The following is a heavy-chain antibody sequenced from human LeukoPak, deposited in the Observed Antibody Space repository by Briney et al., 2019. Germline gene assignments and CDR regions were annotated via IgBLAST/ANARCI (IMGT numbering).Heavy chain of an antibody. Sequence: PGGSLRLSCVASGFTFDHYAIHWVRQVPGKGLDWVSGIDWNGGIKDYADSVKGRFTISRDNAKNSLYLQMNSLRPEDTALYFCATAYDMLTGYFDHWGQGTLVTVSP. V-gene: IGHV3-9*01. CDR1: GFTFDHYA. CDR3: ATAYDMLTGYFDH. CDR2: IDWNGGIK. J-gene: IGHJ4*02. D-gene: IGHD3-9*01.